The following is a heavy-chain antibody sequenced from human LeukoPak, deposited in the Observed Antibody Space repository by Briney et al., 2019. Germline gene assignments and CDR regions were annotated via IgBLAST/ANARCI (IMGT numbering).Heavy chain of an antibody. Sequence: PSQTLSLTCTVSGGSISSGDYYWSWIRQPPGKGLEWIGYIYYSGSTYYNPSLKSRVTISVDTSKNQFSLKLSSVTAADTAVYYCAREIVVVPAAGGGFDPWGQGTLVTVSP. D-gene: IGHD2-2*01. CDR3: AREIVVVPAAGGGFDP. CDR2: IYYSGST. CDR1: GGSISSGDYY. V-gene: IGHV4-30-4*01. J-gene: IGHJ5*02.